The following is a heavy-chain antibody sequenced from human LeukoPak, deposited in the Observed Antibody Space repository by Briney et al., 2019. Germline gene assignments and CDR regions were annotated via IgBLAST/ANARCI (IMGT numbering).Heavy chain of an antibody. D-gene: IGHD6-13*01. CDR1: GFTVSSNY. V-gene: IGHV3-53*01. CDR2: IYSGGST. J-gene: IGHJ1*01. CDR3: AREPTVTAAGH. Sequence: PGGSLRLSCAASGFTVSSNYMSWVRQAPGKGLEWVSVIYSGGSTLYADSVKGRFTISRDNSKNTLYLQMNSLRAEDAAVYYCAREPTVTAAGHWGQGTLVTVSS.